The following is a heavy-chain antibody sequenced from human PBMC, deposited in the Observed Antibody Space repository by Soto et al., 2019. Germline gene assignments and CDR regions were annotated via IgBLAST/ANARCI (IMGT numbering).Heavy chain of an antibody. CDR3: AHRHTSFYDILTGYPSDAFDF. CDR1: GFSLSTRGVG. J-gene: IGHJ3*01. CDR2: IYWDDDK. Sequence: GSGPTLVNPTQTLTLTCTFSGFSLSTRGVGVGWIRQPPGKALEWLALIYWDDDKRYSPSLKSRLTITKDTSKNQVVLTMTDMDPVDTATYFCAHRHTSFYDILTGYPSDAFDFWGQGTMVTVSS. D-gene: IGHD3-9*01. V-gene: IGHV2-5*02.